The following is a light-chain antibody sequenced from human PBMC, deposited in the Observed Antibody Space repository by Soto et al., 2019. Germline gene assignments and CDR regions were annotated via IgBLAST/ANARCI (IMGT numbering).Light chain of an antibody. J-gene: IGLJ1*01. V-gene: IGLV2-18*02. Sequence: QSVLTQPPSVSGSPGQSVTISCTGTSSDVGKYDRVSWYQQPPGTAPRLIMYEVTNRPSGVPARFSGSKSGNTASLTISGLQAEDEADYFCSSYTNASRYVFGAGTKLTVL. CDR2: EVT. CDR3: SSYTNASRYV. CDR1: SSDVGKYDR.